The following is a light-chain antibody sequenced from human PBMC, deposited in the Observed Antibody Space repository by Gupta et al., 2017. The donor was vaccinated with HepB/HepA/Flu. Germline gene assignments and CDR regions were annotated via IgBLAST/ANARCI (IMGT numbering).Light chain of an antibody. CDR2: KLS. Sequence: DIQMTQFPSTRSASVGDRVTITCRASQSISNWLAWDQQKPGKGTKLLIYKLSILESGVTSRFSGSGSGTEFTLTTSSLEPDDFETYYGQQFGAFGQGTKVEIK. V-gene: IGKV1-5*03. CDR1: QSISNW. CDR3: QQFGA. J-gene: IGKJ1*01.